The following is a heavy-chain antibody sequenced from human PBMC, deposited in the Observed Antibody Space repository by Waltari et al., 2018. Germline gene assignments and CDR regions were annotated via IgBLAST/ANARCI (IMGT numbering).Heavy chain of an antibody. CDR1: GGAFSGYY. J-gene: IGHJ4*02. CDR3: ARGPKGYCSSTSCYYFDY. V-gene: IGHV4-34*01. Sequence: QVQLQQWGAGLLKPSETLSLTCAVYGGAFSGYYWSWIRQPPGKGREGIGEINHSGTTNYTPSLMRRVTISVDTSKNQFSLKLSSVTAADTSVYYCARGPKGYCSSTSCYYFDYWGQGTLVTVSS. CDR2: INHSGTT. D-gene: IGHD2-2*01.